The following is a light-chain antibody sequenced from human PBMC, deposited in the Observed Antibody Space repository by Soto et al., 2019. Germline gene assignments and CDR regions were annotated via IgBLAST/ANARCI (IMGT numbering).Light chain of an antibody. Sequence: EIVLTQSPGTLSLSPGERATLSCRARQSVSYSYLAWYQQKPGQAPRLLIYGASSRATGIPDRFSGSGSGTDFTLTISRLEPEDFAVYYCQQYVTSPLTFGGGTKVEIK. CDR3: QQYVTSPLT. V-gene: IGKV3-20*01. J-gene: IGKJ4*01. CDR2: GAS. CDR1: QSVSYSY.